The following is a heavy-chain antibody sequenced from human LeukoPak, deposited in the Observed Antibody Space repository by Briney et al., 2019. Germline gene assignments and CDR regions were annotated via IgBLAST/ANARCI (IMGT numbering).Heavy chain of an antibody. CDR2: IYSGGST. J-gene: IGHJ6*03. V-gene: IGHV3-66*01. D-gene: IGHD3-9*01. CDR1: GFTFSSYE. CDR3: AAVLRYFDWVYYMDV. Sequence: GGSPRLSCAASGFTFSSYEVNWVRQAPGKGLEWVLVIYSGGSTYYADSVKGRFTISRDNSKNTLYLQMNSLRAEDTAVYYCAAVLRYFDWVYYMDVWGKGTTVTISS.